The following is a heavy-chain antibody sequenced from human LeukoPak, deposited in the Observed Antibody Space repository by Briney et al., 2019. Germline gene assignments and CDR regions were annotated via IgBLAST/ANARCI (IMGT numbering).Heavy chain of an antibody. J-gene: IGHJ4*02. CDR1: GFTFSRYV. Sequence: GGSLRLSCAASGFTFSRYVFHWVRQAPGKGLEWVAFISDSGGDKWYADSVKGRLTISRDKSKNTVNLQMSSLRVEDTALYYCARDGGSESYAFDYWGQGTKVTVSS. CDR2: ISDSGGDK. D-gene: IGHD3-10*01. V-gene: IGHV3-30*02. CDR3: ARDGGSESYAFDY.